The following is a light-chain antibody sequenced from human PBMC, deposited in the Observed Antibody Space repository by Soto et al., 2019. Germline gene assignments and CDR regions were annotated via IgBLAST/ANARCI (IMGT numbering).Light chain of an antibody. CDR2: EVS. CDR3: SSYTSSSTPYV. Sequence: QSALTQPASVSVSPGQSITISCTGTSSDVGGYNYVSWYQQHPGKAPKLMIYEVSNRPSGVSNRFSGSKSGSTASLTISGLQAEDEADYYCSSYTSSSTPYVFGTGTKLTVL. V-gene: IGLV2-14*01. J-gene: IGLJ1*01. CDR1: SSDVGGYNY.